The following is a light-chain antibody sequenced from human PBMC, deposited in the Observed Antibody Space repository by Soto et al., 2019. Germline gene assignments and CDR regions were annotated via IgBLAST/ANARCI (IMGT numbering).Light chain of an antibody. CDR1: QSINNY. CDR2: KAS. V-gene: IGKV1-5*03. J-gene: IGKJ1*01. CDR3: QQYGNLWT. Sequence: DIQLTQSPSTLSASVGATVTIICRASQSINNYLAWYQQKPGKAPKLLIYKASTLESGVPSTFSGSASGTEFSLTISSLQPDDFATYYCQQYGNLWTFGQGTKVDIK.